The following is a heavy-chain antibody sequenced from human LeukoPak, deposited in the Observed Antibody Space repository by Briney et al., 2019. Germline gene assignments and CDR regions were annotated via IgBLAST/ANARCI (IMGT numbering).Heavy chain of an antibody. CDR1: GFTFSSYA. Sequence: PGGSLRLSCAASGFTFSSYAMSWVRQAPGKGLEWVSAINGSGGSTYYADSVKGRFTISRDNSKNTLYLQMNSLRAEDTAVYYCAKGQSYYGSGSYYPDYWGQGTLVTVSS. D-gene: IGHD3-10*01. CDR3: AKGQSYYGSGSYYPDY. J-gene: IGHJ4*02. CDR2: INGSGGST. V-gene: IGHV3-23*01.